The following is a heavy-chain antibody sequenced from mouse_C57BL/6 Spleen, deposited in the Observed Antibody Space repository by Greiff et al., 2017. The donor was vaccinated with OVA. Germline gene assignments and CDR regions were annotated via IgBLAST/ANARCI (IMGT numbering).Heavy chain of an antibody. CDR3: ARKLTGKFYYAMDY. CDR1: GFTFTDYY. D-gene: IGHD4-1*01. V-gene: IGHV7-3*01. CDR2: IRNKANGYTT. J-gene: IGHJ4*01. Sequence: EVQRVESGGGLVQPGGSLSLSCAASGFTFTDYYMSWVRQPPGKALEWLGFIRNKANGYTTEYSASVKGRFTISRDNSQSILYLQMNALRAEDSATYYCARKLTGKFYYAMDYWGQGTSVTVSS.